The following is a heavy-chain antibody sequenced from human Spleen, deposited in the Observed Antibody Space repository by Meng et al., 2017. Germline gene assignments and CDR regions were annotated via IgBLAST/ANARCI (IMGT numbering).Heavy chain of an antibody. J-gene: IGHJ4*02. D-gene: IGHD3-22*01. CDR1: GFTFSGYA. V-gene: IGHV3-7*01. CDR3: ARSPIDKYDLSALPLDY. CDR2: IKQDGSEK. Sequence: GESLKISCAASGFTFSGYAMNWVRQAPGKGLEWVANIKQDGSEKYYVDSVKGRFTISRDNSKNTVFLHINSLRPEDTAVYYCARSPIDKYDLSALPLDYWGQGTLVTVPS.